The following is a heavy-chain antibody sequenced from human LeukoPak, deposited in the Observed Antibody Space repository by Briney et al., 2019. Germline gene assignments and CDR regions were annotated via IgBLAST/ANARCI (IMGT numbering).Heavy chain of an antibody. CDR1: GYTFTNYF. V-gene: IGHV1-46*01. J-gene: IGHJ3*02. CDR2: IIPNDGGT. Sequence: ASVKVSCKASGYTFTNYFMHWVRQAPGQGLEWMGIIIPNDGGTSYAQRFQGRVTMTRDTSTSTVHMELSSLRSEDTAVYYCARVGHPGAFDIWGQGTMVTVSS. CDR3: ARVGHPGAFDI.